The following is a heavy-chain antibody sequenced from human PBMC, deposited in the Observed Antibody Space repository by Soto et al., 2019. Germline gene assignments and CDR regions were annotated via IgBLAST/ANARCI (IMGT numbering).Heavy chain of an antibody. Sequence: QMQLVESGGGVFQPGRPWRLSVLPPGFPSREFGRHWVRRAPGKGLEWVALISYDGSDYADSVKGRFTISRDDSRDTLFLHMDNLRPDDTGVYYCARRWNYYLDLWGQGTLVAVSS. CDR1: GFPSREFG. D-gene: IGHD1-1*01. CDR2: ISYDGSD. V-gene: IGHV3-33*05. CDR3: ARRWNYYLDL. J-gene: IGHJ4*02.